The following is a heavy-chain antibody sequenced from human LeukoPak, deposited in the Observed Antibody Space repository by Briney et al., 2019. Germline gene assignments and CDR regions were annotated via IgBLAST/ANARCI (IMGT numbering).Heavy chain of an antibody. CDR1: GFTVGGNY. J-gene: IGHJ5*02. CDR3: ATALWFGELANWFDP. CDR2: IYSGDTT. Sequence: GGSLRLSCAVSGFTVGGNYMSWVRQAPGKGLEWVSLIYSGDTTYYADSVKRRFTISRDNAKNSLYLQMNSLRAEDTAVYYCATALWFGELANWFDPWGQGTLVTVSS. V-gene: IGHV3-53*01. D-gene: IGHD3-10*01.